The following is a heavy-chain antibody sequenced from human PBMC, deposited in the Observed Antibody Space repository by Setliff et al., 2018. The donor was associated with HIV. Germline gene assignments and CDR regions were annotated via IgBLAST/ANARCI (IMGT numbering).Heavy chain of an antibody. J-gene: IGHJ4*02. CDR2: IYFSGNA. D-gene: IGHD2-15*01. V-gene: IGHV4-31*01. Sequence: PSETLSLTCTVSGDSITNNNFFWTWVRQDPGKGLEWIGYIYFSGNATYNPSLKSPVSISVDTSKNQFYLKLSSVTAADTAVYYCARGRVFCNGDSCYHLDSWGQGILVTVSS. CDR3: ARGRVFCNGDSCYHLDS. CDR1: GDSITNNNFF.